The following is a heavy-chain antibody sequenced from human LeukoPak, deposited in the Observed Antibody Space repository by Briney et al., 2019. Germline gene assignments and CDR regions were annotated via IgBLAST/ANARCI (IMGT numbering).Heavy chain of an antibody. CDR2: INHSGST. V-gene: IGHV4-34*01. CDR3: ARERKELTSHRFDY. CDR1: GFTFSDYY. D-gene: IGHD3-10*01. J-gene: IGHJ4*02. Sequence: GSLRLSCAASGFTFSDYYMSWIRQAPGKGLEWIGEINHSGSTNYNPSLKSRVTISVDTSKNQFSLKLSSVTAADTAVYYCARERKELTSHRFDYWGQGTLVTVSS.